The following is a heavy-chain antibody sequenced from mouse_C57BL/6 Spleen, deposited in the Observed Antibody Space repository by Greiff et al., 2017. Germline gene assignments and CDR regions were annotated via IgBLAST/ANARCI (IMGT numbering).Heavy chain of an antibody. CDR3: ARAGGWGTFGY. Sequence: QVQLQQPGAELVRPGSSVKLSCKASGYTFTSYWMHWVKQRPIQGLEWIGNIDPADSENHYNQKFKDKATLTGEKSSSTAYMQLRSLTSEDSAVYFCARAGGWGTFGYWGQGTSLPVSS. V-gene: IGHV1-52*01. CDR2: IDPADSEN. CDR1: GYTFTSYW. J-gene: IGHJ2*02. D-gene: IGHD1-1*02.